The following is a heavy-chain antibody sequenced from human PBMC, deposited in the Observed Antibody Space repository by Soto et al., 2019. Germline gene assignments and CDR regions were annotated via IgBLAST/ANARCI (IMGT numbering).Heavy chain of an antibody. V-gene: IGHV4-31*03. CDR3: ARAAGLAARRSNWFDP. CDR2: IYYSGST. J-gene: IGHJ5*02. Sequence: QVQLQESGPGLVKPSQTLSLTCTVSGASISSGGYYWSWIRQHRGKGLKWIGYIYYSGSTYYNPSLKSGVTISVNTSNNQFSMKLSYVTAADTAVYYCARAAGLAARRSNWFDPWGQGPLVTVSS. CDR1: GASISSGGYY. D-gene: IGHD6-6*01.